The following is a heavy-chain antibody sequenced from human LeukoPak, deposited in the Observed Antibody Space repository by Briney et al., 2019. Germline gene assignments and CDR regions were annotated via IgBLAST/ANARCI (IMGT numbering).Heavy chain of an antibody. CDR3: ARDPHGELGRNAFDI. J-gene: IGHJ3*02. CDR2: SAYNGNT. V-gene: IGHV1-18*01. Sequence: SAYNGNTNYAQKLQGRVTMTTDTSTSTAYMELRSLRSDDTAVYYCARDPHGELGRNAFDIWGQGTMVTVSS. D-gene: IGHD1-26*01.